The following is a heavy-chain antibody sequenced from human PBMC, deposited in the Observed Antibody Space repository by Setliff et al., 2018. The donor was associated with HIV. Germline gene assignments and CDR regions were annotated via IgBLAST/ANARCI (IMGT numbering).Heavy chain of an antibody. V-gene: IGHV3-7*03. CDR2: IKQDGSEI. J-gene: IGHJ5*02. D-gene: IGHD1-26*01. Sequence: GESLRLSCAASGFIFSNYWMDWVRQAPGKGLEWVATIKQDGSEIFYVDSVKGRFTISRDNARASLYLEMRSLRAEDTAVYLCANLWEMGAWGQGTLVTVSS. CDR1: GFIFSNYW. CDR3: ANLWEMGA.